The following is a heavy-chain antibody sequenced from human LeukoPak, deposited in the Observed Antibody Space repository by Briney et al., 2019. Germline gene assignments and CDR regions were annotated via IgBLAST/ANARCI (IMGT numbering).Heavy chain of an antibody. CDR2: TRNKANSYTT. CDR1: GFTFSDHY. V-gene: IGHV3-72*01. J-gene: IGHJ4*02. CDR3: ARVGATLDY. D-gene: IGHD1-26*01. Sequence: PGGSLRLSCAASGFTFSDHYMDWVRQAPGKGLEWVGRTRNKANSYTTEYAASVKGRFTISRDDSKSSLYLQMNSLKTEDTAVYYCARVGATLDYWGQGTLVTVSS.